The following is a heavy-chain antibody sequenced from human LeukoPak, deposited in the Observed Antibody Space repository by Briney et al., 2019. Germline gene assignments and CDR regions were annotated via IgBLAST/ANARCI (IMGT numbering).Heavy chain of an antibody. D-gene: IGHD1-26*01. Sequence: GGSLRLSCAASGFTFSSYSMNWVRQAPGKGLEWVSSISSSSSYIYYADSVKGRFTISRDNAKNSLYLQMNSLRAEDTAVYYCASYPYSGSYFFDYWGQGTLVTVSS. V-gene: IGHV3-21*01. CDR1: GFTFSSYS. CDR3: ASYPYSGSYFFDY. J-gene: IGHJ4*02. CDR2: ISSSSSYI.